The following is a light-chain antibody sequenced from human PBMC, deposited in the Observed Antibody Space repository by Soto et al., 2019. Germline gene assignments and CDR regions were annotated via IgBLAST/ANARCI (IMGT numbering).Light chain of an antibody. CDR2: GAS. J-gene: IGKJ4*01. CDR1: QTVNNNY. Sequence: ELVLTQSPCTLSFSPLDRSTLSCRASQTVNNNYLAWYQQIPGQAPRLLISGASGRATGTPDRFSGSASGTDFTLTISRLEPEDFAVYYCQQYGSSPLTFGGGTKV. V-gene: IGKV3-20*01. CDR3: QQYGSSPLT.